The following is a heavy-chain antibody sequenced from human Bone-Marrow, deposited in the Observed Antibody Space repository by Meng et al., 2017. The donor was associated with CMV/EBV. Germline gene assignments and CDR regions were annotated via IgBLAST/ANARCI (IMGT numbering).Heavy chain of an antibody. D-gene: IGHD2-2*01. CDR2: ISSSSSTI. CDR1: GFTFSSYS. CDR3: ARGCSTSCYYGMDV. V-gene: IGHV3-48*04. J-gene: IGHJ6*02. Sequence: GGPLRLSCAASGFTFSSYSMNWVRQAPGKGLEWVSYISSSSSTIYYADSVKGRFTISRDNAKNSLYLQMNSLRAEDTAVYYCARGCSTSCYYGMDVWGQGTTVTVSS.